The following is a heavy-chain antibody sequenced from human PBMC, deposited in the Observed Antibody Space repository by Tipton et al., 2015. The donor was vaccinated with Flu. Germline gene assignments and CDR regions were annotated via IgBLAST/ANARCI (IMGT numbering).Heavy chain of an antibody. CDR2: IYHSGTA. CDR3: ARGSGSGTDVTFYF. Sequence: TLSLTCTVSGGSISSGSYYWSWIRQPAGKGLEWIGSIYHSGTAYYNPSLKSRVTMSVDTSKNQFSLKLSSVTAADTAVYYCARGSGSGTDVTFYFWGQGTLVTVSS. CDR1: GGSISSGSYY. V-gene: IGHV4-61*02. J-gene: IGHJ4*02. D-gene: IGHD3-10*01.